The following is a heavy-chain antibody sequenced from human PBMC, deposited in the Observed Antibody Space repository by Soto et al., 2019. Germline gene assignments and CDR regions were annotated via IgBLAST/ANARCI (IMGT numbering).Heavy chain of an antibody. Sequence: GASVKVSCKTSGYTFTDYYTHWVRQAPGQGLEWMGWMNPKSGGAYFAQKFQGRVTLTRDTSIGTAYIEVNSLTSDDTAVYFCTRENIENSDGLYDALDIWGQGXTVTVSS. V-gene: IGHV1-2*02. CDR1: GYTFTDYY. CDR2: MNPKSGGA. CDR3: TRENIENSDGLYDALDI. J-gene: IGHJ3*02. D-gene: IGHD5-18*01.